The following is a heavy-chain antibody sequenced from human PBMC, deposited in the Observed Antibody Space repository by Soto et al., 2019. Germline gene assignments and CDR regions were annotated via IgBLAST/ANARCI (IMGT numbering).Heavy chain of an antibody. D-gene: IGHD3-16*01. CDR2: MNPNSANT. Sequence: QVQLVQSGAGVKKPGASVKDSCKASEYTFTSYDINWVRQATGQGVEWMGWMNPNSANTGYAQKFQGRVTMTRNTSLTTAYMELSILRSENTALYYCAREGVRGMDVWGQGKTVTVSS. V-gene: IGHV1-8*01. CDR1: EYTFTSYD. J-gene: IGHJ6*02. CDR3: AREGVRGMDV.